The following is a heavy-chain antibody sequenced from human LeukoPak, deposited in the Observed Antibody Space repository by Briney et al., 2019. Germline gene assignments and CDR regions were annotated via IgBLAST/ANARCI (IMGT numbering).Heavy chain of an antibody. CDR2: IKPNSGGT. CDR3: ARSSYDYGDPTFDY. V-gene: IGHV1-2*02. J-gene: IGHJ4*02. Sequence: ASVKVSCKASGYTFTGYYMHWVRQAPGQGLEWMGWIKPNSGGTNYAQKFQGRVTMTRDTSISTAYMELSRLRSDGTAVYYCARSSYDYGDPTFDYWGQGTLVTVSS. CDR1: GYTFTGYY. D-gene: IGHD4-17*01.